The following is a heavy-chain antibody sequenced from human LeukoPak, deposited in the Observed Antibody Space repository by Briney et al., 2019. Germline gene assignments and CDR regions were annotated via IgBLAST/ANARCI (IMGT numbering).Heavy chain of an antibody. CDR1: GFTFSSYS. J-gene: IGHJ4*02. Sequence: GGSLRPSCAASGFTFSSYSMNWVRQAPGKGLEWVSSISSTSTYIYYADSLKGRFTISRDNTKNSLYLQMNSLRAEDTAVYYCARDRAAAARQPVDYWGQGTLVTVSS. V-gene: IGHV3-21*01. CDR3: ARDRAAAARQPVDY. D-gene: IGHD6-13*01. CDR2: ISSTSTYI.